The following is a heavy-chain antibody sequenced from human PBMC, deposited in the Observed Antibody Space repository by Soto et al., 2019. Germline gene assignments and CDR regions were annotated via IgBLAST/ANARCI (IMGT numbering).Heavy chain of an antibody. CDR2: INHSSTT. V-gene: IGHV4-34*01. CDR3: ARGRRYFDY. Sequence: QVQLQQWGAGLLKPSETLSLTCAVYGGSFSGYFWTWVRQPPGKVLEWIGEINHSSTTNYNPSLKSRVTISVDTSENQFSLKLSSVTAADTAVYYCARGRRYFDYWGQGTLVTVSS. J-gene: IGHJ4*02. CDR1: GGSFSGYF.